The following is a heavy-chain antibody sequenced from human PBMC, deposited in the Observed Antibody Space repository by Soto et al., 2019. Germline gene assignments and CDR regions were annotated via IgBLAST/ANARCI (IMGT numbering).Heavy chain of an antibody. D-gene: IGHD6-25*01. CDR3: AREAASDPSFYYHYMDV. V-gene: IGHV1-8*01. CDR2: MNPNTGNT. Sequence: QEQLVQSGAEVKKPGAPVKVSCKASGYTFTNYNINWVRQATGQGLEWMGWMNPNTGNTGDGEKFQGRVTMTRNSSINTAYMELSGLRSDDTAVYYCAREAASDPSFYYHYMDVWGKGTTVTVSS. CDR1: GYTFTNYN. J-gene: IGHJ6*03.